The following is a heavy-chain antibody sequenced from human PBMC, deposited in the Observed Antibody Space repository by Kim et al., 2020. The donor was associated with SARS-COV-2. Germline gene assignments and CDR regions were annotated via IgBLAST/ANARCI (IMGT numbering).Heavy chain of an antibody. J-gene: IGHJ4*02. D-gene: IGHD1-26*01. CDR1: GGSFSGYY. V-gene: IGHV4-34*01. Sequence: SETLSLTCAVYGGSFSGYYWSWIRQPPGKGLEWIGEINHSGSTNYNPSLKSRVTISVDTSKNQFSLKLSSVTAADTAVYYCARGLGSGSYWPFDYWGQGT. CDR3: ARGLGSGSYWPFDY. CDR2: INHSGST.